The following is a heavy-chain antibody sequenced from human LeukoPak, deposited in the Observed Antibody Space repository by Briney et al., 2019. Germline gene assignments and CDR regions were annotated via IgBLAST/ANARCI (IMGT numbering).Heavy chain of an antibody. J-gene: IGHJ6*03. CDR3: ARDASIAARPGDYNYYYMDV. Sequence: GGSLRLSCAASGFTFSSYDMHWVRQPTGEGLEWVSAIGTGGDTYYRDSVRGRFTISRENAKNSLYLQMDSLRAGDTAVYYCARDASIAARPGDYNYYYMDVWGKGTTVTVSS. V-gene: IGHV3-13*01. CDR1: GFTFSSYD. D-gene: IGHD6-6*01. CDR2: IGTGGDT.